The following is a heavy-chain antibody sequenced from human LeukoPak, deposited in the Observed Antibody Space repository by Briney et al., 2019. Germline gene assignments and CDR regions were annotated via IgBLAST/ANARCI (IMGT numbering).Heavy chain of an antibody. CDR3: ARERVASGSYYYSDR. CDR2: IEQEGSEK. J-gene: IGHJ4*02. D-gene: IGHD1-26*01. CDR1: GFSFNGYW. Sequence: GGSLRLSCAASGFSFNGYWMSWVRQAPGKGLEWVASIEQEGSEKHYVDSVKGRFTISRDNTQYSLYLQMNSLRAEDTAVYYCARERVASGSYYYSDRWGQGTMVTVSS. V-gene: IGHV3-7*01.